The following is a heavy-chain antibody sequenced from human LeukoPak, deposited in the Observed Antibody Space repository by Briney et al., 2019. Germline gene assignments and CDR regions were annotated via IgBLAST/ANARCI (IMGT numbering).Heavy chain of an antibody. J-gene: IGHJ4*02. D-gene: IGHD4-17*01. CDR2: INHSGST. CDR3: ARGHWVPTVRQRNDY. CDR1: GGSFSGYY. V-gene: IGHV4-34*01. Sequence: SETLSLTCAVYGGSFSGYYWSWIRQPPGKGLEWIGEINHSGSTNYNPSLKSRVTISVDTSKNQFSLKLSSVTAADTAVYYCARGHWVPTVRQRNDYWGQGTLVTVSS.